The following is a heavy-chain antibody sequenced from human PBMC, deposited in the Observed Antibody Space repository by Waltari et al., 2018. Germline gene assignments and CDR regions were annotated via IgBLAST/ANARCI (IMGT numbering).Heavy chain of an antibody. CDR2: ISIGGGKM. D-gene: IGHD1-1*01. Sequence: EVQLLESGGGLVQPGGSLRLSCGVSGFRFSTSAMSWVRQAPGKGLEWVSSISIGGGKMYYADSVKGRFTISRDDSKNVLYLQLNSLRAEDTALYYCAKEIRPNDYWGQGTLVTVSS. CDR3: AKEIRPNDY. V-gene: IGHV3-23*01. J-gene: IGHJ4*02. CDR1: GFRFSTSA.